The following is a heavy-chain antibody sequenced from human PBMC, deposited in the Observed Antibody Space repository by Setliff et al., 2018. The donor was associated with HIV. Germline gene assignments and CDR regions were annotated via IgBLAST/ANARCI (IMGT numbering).Heavy chain of an antibody. CDR3: ARGMDYYDTSGYYQYYFDY. CDR1: GYTLTSYG. D-gene: IGHD3-22*01. V-gene: IGHV1-2*04. CDR2: INPKSDGT. J-gene: IGHJ4*02. Sequence: ASVKVSCKASGYTLTSYGISWVRQAPGQGLEWMGWINPKSDGTNYAQKFQGWITMTRDTSISTAYMELSRLRSDDTAVYYCARGMDYYDTSGYYQYYFDYWGQGTLVTISS.